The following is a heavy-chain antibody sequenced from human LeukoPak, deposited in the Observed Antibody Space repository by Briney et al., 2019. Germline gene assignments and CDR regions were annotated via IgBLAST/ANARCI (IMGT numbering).Heavy chain of an antibody. V-gene: IGHV4-59*01. Sequence: SETLSLTCTVSGGSISSYYWSWIRQPPGKGLEWIGYIYYSGSTNYNPSLKSRVTISVDTSKNQFSLKLSSVTAADTAAYYCARDRTAWSGYYNYYYGMDVWGQGTTVTVSS. CDR3: ARDRTAWSGYYNYYYGMDV. D-gene: IGHD3-3*01. J-gene: IGHJ6*02. CDR1: GGSISSYY. CDR2: IYYSGST.